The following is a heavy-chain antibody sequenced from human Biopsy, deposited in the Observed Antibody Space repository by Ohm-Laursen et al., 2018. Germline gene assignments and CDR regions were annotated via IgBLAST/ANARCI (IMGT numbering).Heavy chain of an antibody. V-gene: IGHV1-2*02. CDR2: ISPKSGGT. CDR1: GFSFTGYY. J-gene: IGHJ4*02. D-gene: IGHD6-19*01. Sequence: SVKVSCMPSGFSFTGYYIHWVGQAPGQGLEWMGWISPKSGGTNYAQKFQGNITMTKNTSMSTAYMEMSRLRSDDTAVYYCALQSVAQMKNFDYWGQGTLVTVSS. CDR3: ALQSVAQMKNFDY.